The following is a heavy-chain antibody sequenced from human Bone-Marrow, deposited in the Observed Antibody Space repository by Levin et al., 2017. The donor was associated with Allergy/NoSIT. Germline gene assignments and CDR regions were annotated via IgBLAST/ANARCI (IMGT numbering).Heavy chain of an antibody. CDR1: GFNFNSYA. J-gene: IGHJ4*02. CDR2: IYVSADST. V-gene: IGHV3-23*01. D-gene: IGHD5-12*01. Sequence: GESLKISCAASGFNFNSYALSWVRQAPGKGLEWVSAIYVSADSTYYSDSVKGRFTISRDSSKNTLYLHMSSLRADDTAVYYCARSSRGYGTFDSWGQGTLVTVSS. CDR3: ARSSRGYGTFDS.